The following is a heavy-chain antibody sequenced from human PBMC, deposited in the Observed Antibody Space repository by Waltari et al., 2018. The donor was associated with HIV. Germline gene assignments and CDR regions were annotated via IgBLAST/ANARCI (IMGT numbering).Heavy chain of an antibody. CDR3: ARDSYSSGSGFDP. J-gene: IGHJ5*02. V-gene: IGHV3-33*01. Sequence: QVQLVESGGGVVQPGRSLRLSCAASGFPFSSYGMHWVRQAPGKGLEWVAVIWYDGSNKYYADSVKGRFTISRDNSKNTLYLQMNSLRAEDTAVYYCARDSYSSGSGFDPWGQGTLVTVSS. CDR1: GFPFSSYG. D-gene: IGHD6-19*01. CDR2: IWYDGSNK.